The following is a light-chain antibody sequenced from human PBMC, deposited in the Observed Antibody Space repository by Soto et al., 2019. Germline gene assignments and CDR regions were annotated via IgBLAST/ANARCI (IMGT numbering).Light chain of an antibody. CDR2: EVT. CDR1: SRDVGAYNF. J-gene: IGLJ1*01. Sequence: QSALTQPPSASGSPGQSITISCTGTSRDVGAYNFVSWWKHHPGKAPKLLIYEVTKRPPGVPDRLSGSKSGNTASLTVSGLQTEDEADYYCSSYTGSNTFVFGTGTKLTVL. CDR3: SSYTGSNTFV. V-gene: IGLV2-8*01.